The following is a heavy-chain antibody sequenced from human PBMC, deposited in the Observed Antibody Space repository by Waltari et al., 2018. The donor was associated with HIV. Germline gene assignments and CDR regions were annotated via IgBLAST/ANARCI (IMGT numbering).Heavy chain of an antibody. CDR1: GFIFSSYA. CDR3: AKGDCNSPSCPFDF. D-gene: IGHD2-2*01. J-gene: IGHJ4*02. Sequence: EVQLLESGGGLIEPGGSLRLSCVGSGFIFSSYAMSWVRQAPGKVLEWVSGISGSGNNTYYAGSVKGRFIISRDNSKNTVFLQMNSLRAEDTAVYYCAKGDCNSPSCPFDFWGQVTLVTVSS. CDR2: ISGSGNNT. V-gene: IGHV3-23*01.